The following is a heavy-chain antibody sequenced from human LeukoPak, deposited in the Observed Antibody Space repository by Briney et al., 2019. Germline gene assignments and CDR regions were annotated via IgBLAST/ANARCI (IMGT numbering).Heavy chain of an antibody. D-gene: IGHD3-22*01. Sequence: GGSLRLSCAASGFSLRDYSMDWVRQAPGKGPEWVSSISSSSRYTFYVDSVKGRFTISRDNAKNSLYLQMNSLRAEDTAVYYCARDYYDSRGYLVPLGYWGQGALVTVSS. CDR2: ISSSSRYT. CDR1: GFSLRDYS. CDR3: ARDYYDSRGYLVPLGY. J-gene: IGHJ4*02. V-gene: IGHV3-21*01.